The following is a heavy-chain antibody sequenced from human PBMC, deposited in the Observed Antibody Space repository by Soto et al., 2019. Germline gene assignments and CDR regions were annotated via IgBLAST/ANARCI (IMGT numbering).Heavy chain of an antibody. J-gene: IGHJ5*02. CDR2: IYWDDDE. CDR3: AHATYCGGDCSRPFDP. CDR1: GFSLSTSGVG. D-gene: IGHD2-21*02. V-gene: IGHV2-5*02. Sequence: ESGPTLVNPTPTLTLTCTFSGFSLSTSGVGVGWIRQPPGRALEWLALIYWDDDERYSPSLKSRLTITKDTSKNQVVLTMTNMDPVDTATYYCAHATYCGGDCSRPFDPWGQGTLVTVSS.